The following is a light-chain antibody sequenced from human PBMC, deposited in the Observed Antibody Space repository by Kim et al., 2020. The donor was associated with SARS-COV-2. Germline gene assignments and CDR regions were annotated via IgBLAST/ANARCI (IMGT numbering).Light chain of an antibody. Sequence: DIQMTQSPSTLSAFVGDRVTMTCRASQSVDGWLTWYQQKPGKAPRLLIYQASKLASGVPSRFSGSGSGTHFTLTVSNLQSDDSAVYYCKQYETYWTFGPGTKVDIK. CDR3: KQYETYWT. J-gene: IGKJ1*01. V-gene: IGKV1-5*03. CDR2: QAS. CDR1: QSVDGW.